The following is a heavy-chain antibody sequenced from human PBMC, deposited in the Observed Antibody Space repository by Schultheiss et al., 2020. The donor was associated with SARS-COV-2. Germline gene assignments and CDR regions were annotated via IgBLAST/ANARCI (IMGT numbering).Heavy chain of an antibody. D-gene: IGHD2-15*01. CDR3: ARDEDSAPDYNYYSMDV. Sequence: SVKVSCKSSGGSLSNFAISWVRQAPGQGLEWMGGIMPILGTVNYAQNFRDRITITADESSTTSHMELTSLRSDDTAVYYCARDEDSAPDYNYYSMDVWGQGTTVTVSS. V-gene: IGHV1-69*13. CDR2: IMPILGTV. J-gene: IGHJ6*02. CDR1: GGSLSNFA.